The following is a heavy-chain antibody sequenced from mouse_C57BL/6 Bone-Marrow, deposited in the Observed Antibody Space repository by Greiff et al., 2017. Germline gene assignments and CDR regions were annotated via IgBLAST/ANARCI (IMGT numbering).Heavy chain of an antibody. V-gene: IGHV1-64*01. J-gene: IGHJ3*01. Sequence: QVHVKQPGAELVKPGASVKLSCKASGYTFTSYWMHWVKQRPGQGLEWIGMIHPNSGSTNYNEKFKSKATLTVDKSSSTAYMQLRSLTSEDSAVYYCARSITLAYWGQGTLVTVSA. CDR2: IHPNSGST. CDR3: ARSITLAY. CDR1: GYTFTSYW. D-gene: IGHD1-2*01.